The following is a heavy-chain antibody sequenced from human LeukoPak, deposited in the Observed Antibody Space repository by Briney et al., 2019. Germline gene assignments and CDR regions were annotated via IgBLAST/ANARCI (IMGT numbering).Heavy chain of an antibody. J-gene: IGHJ4*02. CDR1: GFTFRSYS. V-gene: IGHV3-21*01. Sequence: GALRLSCAASGFTFRSYSMNWVRQAPGKGLEWVSSISRSSSYIYYADSVKGRFTISRDNAENSLYLQMNSLRAEDTAVYYCARYLDYGDYFYFDYWGQGTLVTVSP. CDR2: ISRSSSYI. D-gene: IGHD4-17*01. CDR3: ARYLDYGDYFYFDY.